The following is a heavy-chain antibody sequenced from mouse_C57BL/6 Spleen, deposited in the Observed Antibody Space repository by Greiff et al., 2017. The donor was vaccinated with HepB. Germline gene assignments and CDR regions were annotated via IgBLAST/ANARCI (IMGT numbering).Heavy chain of an antibody. Sequence: QVQLKESGAELARPGASVKMSCKASGYTFTSYTMHWVKQRPGQGLEWIGYINPSSGYTKYNQKFKDKATLTADKSSSTAYMQLSSLTSEDSAVYYCARSRGSSSGFAYWGQGTLVTVSA. D-gene: IGHD1-3*01. CDR3: ARSRGSSSGFAY. CDR2: INPSSGYT. V-gene: IGHV1-4*01. CDR1: GYTFTSYT. J-gene: IGHJ3*01.